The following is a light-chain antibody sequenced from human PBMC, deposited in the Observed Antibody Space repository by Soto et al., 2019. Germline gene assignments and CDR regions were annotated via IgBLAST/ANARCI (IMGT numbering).Light chain of an antibody. CDR3: QYYNNYWT. CDR1: QSVSSSY. CDR2: GAS. J-gene: IGKJ1*01. V-gene: IGKV3-20*01. Sequence: EIVLTQSPGTLSLSPGERATLSCRASQSVSSSYLAWYQQKPGQAPRLLIYGASTRATGIPARFSGSGSGTEFTLTISSLQPDDFATYYCQYYNNYWTFGQGTKVDI.